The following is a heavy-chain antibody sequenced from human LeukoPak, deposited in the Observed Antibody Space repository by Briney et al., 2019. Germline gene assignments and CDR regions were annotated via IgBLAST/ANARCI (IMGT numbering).Heavy chain of an antibody. Sequence: GGSLRLSCAASGFSFSSYAMTWVRQSPGKGLEWVSSIGGSDGSTYYADSVKGRFTISRDNSKNTLYLQMNSLRVEDTAVYYCAKVATWTKFDCWGQGTLVTVSS. CDR3: AKVATWTKFDC. CDR2: IGGSDGST. V-gene: IGHV3-23*01. CDR1: GFSFSSYA. D-gene: IGHD3/OR15-3a*01. J-gene: IGHJ4*02.